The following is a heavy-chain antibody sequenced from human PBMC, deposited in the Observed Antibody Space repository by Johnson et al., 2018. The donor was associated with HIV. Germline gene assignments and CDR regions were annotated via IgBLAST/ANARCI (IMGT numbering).Heavy chain of an antibody. J-gene: IGHJ3*01. CDR1: GFTFNNYP. Sequence: QVQLVESGGGVVQPGRSLRLSCAVSGFTFNNYPMHWVRQAPGKGLEWVAVISYDGSNKYYGDSVKGRFTISRDNSKNTLYLQMNSLRGEDTAVYYCASGDVDGFWGQGTMVTVSS. CDR2: ISYDGSNK. V-gene: IGHV3-30*04. CDR3: ASGDVDGF. D-gene: IGHD3-16*01.